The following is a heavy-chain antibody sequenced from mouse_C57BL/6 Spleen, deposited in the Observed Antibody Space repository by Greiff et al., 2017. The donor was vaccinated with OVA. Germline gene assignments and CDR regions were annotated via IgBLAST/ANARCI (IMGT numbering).Heavy chain of an antibody. V-gene: IGHV1-18*01. CDR3: ARTPFITTVVATRWYFDV. Sequence: EVQLVESGPELVKPGASVKIPCKASGYTFTDYNMDWVKQSHGKSLEWIGDINPNNGGTIYNQKFKGKATLTVDKSSSTAYMERRSLTSEDTAVYYCARTPFITTVVATRWYFDVWGTGTTVTVSS. J-gene: IGHJ1*03. CDR1: GYTFTDYN. D-gene: IGHD1-1*01. CDR2: INPNNGGT.